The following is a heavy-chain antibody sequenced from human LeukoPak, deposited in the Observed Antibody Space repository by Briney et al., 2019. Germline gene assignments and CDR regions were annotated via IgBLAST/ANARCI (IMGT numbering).Heavy chain of an antibody. J-gene: IGHJ4*02. V-gene: IGHV1-18*01. Sequence: ASVKVSFKASVYTFTSYGISWVRQAPGQGLEWMGWISAYNGNTNYAQNLQGRVTMTTDTSTSTAYMELRSLRADDTAVYYCARDFYYDSSGTYWGQGTLVTVSS. CDR3: ARDFYYDSSGTY. CDR1: VYTFTSYG. D-gene: IGHD3-22*01. CDR2: ISAYNGNT.